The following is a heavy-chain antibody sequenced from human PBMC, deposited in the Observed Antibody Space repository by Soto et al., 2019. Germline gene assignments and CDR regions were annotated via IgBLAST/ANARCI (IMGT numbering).Heavy chain of an antibody. CDR2: INAGNGNT. Sequence: ASVKVSCKASGYTFTSYAMHWVRQAPGQRLERMGWINAGNGNTKYSQKFQGRVTITRDTSASTAYMELSSLRSEDTAVYYCARDPLGSGWCWVDYWGQGTLVTVSS. J-gene: IGHJ4*02. V-gene: IGHV1-3*01. CDR3: ARDPLGSGWCWVDY. D-gene: IGHD6-19*01. CDR1: GYTFTSYA.